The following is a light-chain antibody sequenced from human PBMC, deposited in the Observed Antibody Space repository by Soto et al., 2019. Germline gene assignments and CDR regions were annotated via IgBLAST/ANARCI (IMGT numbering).Light chain of an antibody. CDR3: AAWDDSLNGWV. CDR2: NSY. J-gene: IGLJ3*02. Sequence: QSVLTQAPSASGTPGQRVTISCSGASSNIGNNFVSWYQQLPGTAPKLLIYNSYQRPSGVPDRFSGSKSGTSASLAICGLQSEDEADYYCAAWDDSLNGWVFGGGTKVTVL. V-gene: IGLV1-44*01. CDR1: SSNIGNNF.